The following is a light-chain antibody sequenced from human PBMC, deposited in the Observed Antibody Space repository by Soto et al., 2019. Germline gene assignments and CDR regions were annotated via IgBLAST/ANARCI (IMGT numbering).Light chain of an antibody. Sequence: EIVMTQSPVTLSVSPGERATLSCRASQSVSSNLAWYQQKPGQAPRLLIYGASTRATGIPARFSGSGSGTEFTLTISSLQSEDVAVYYCQQYNNWPWTFGQGSKV. CDR2: GAS. J-gene: IGKJ1*01. V-gene: IGKV3-15*01. CDR3: QQYNNWPWT. CDR1: QSVSSN.